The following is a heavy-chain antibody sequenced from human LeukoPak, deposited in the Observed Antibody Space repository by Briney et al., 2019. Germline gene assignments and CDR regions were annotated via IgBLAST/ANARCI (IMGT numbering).Heavy chain of an antibody. CDR3: ARADCYASSGCFDY. CDR1: GFTFSSYG. Sequence: GGSLRLSCAASGFTFSSYGMHWVRQAPGKGLEWVAVIWYDGSNKYYADSVKGRFTISRDNSKNTLYLQMNSLRAEDTAVYYCARADCYASSGCFDYWGRGTLVTVSS. CDR2: IWYDGSNK. V-gene: IGHV3-33*01. J-gene: IGHJ4*02. D-gene: IGHD3-22*01.